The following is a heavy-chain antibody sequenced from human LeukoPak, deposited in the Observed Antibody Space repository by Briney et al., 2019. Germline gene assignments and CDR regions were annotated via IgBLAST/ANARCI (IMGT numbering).Heavy chain of an antibody. J-gene: IGHJ6*02. CDR1: GYTFTSYD. CDR2: MNPNSGNT. V-gene: IGHV1-8*01. CDR3: ARGARGGIFGVVIYYGMDV. D-gene: IGHD3-3*01. Sequence: ASVKVSCKASGYTFTSYDINWVRQATGQGLEWMGWMNPNSGNTGYAQKFQGRVTMTRNTSISTACMELSSLRSEDTAVYYCARGARGGIFGVVIYYGMDVWGQGTTVTVSS.